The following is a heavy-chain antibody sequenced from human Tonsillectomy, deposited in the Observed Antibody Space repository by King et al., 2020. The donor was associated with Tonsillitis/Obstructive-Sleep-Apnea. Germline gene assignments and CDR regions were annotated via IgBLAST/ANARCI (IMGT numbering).Heavy chain of an antibody. V-gene: IGHV3-33*01. Sequence: VQLVESGGGVVQPGRSLRLSCAASGFTFSSYGMHWVRQAPGKGLEWVAVIWYDGSNKYYADSAKGRFTISRDNSKSTLYLQMNSLRAEDTAVYYCARCYLPVDDNYYMDVWGKGTTVTVSS. CDR1: GFTFSSYG. CDR2: IWYDGSNK. CDR3: ARCYLPVDDNYYMDV. J-gene: IGHJ6*03. D-gene: IGHD2-2*01.